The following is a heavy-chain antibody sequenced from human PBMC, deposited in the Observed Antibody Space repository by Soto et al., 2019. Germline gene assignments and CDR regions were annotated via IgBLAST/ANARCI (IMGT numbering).Heavy chain of an antibody. D-gene: IGHD6-19*01. V-gene: IGHV3-48*01. CDR2: ISSSSSTI. J-gene: IGHJ4*02. CDR1: GFTFSSYS. CDR3: ARDKWQWLVLFDY. Sequence: GGSLRLSCAASGFTFSSYSMNWVRQAPGKGLEWVSYISSSSSTIYYADSVKGRFTISRDNAKNSLYLQMNSLRAEDTAVYYCARDKWQWLVLFDYWGQGTLVTVSS.